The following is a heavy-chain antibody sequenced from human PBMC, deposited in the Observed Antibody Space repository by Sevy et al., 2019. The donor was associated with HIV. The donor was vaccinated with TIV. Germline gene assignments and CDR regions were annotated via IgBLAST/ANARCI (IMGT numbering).Heavy chain of an antibody. D-gene: IGHD6-13*01. V-gene: IGHV3-7*01. J-gene: IGHJ4*02. CDR3: ARKGALRSHSPSWRSSSRGFDFDY. Sequence: GGSLRLSCAASGFTFSSYWMSWVRQAPGKGLEWVANIKQDGSEKYYVDSVKGRFTISRDNAKNSLYLQMNSLRAEDTAVYYCARKGALRSHSPSWRSSSRGFDFDYWGQGTLVTVSS. CDR1: GFTFSSYW. CDR2: IKQDGSEK.